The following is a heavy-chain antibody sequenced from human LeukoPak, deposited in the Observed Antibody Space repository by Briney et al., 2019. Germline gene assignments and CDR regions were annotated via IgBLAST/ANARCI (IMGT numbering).Heavy chain of an antibody. V-gene: IGHV1-46*01. CDR3: ARSDTAMVTTRYYYYMDV. Sequence: ASVKVSCKASGYTFTSYYMHWVRQAPGQGLEWMGIINPSGGSTSYAQKFQGRVTMTRDTSTSTAYMELRSLRSDDTAVYYCARSDTAMVTTRYYYYMDVWGKGTTVTVSS. J-gene: IGHJ6*03. D-gene: IGHD5-18*01. CDR2: INPSGGST. CDR1: GYTFTSYY.